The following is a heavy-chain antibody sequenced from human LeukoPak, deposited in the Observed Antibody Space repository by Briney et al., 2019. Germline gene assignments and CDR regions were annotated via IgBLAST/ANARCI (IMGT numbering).Heavy chain of an antibody. CDR3: AHRLVEQPRWFDP. Sequence: SGPTLAKPTQPLTLTCTFSGFSLTTSGAGVGWFRQPPGKALEWLPIIPWANDNRNSHSLKSILTVTKDTSKTQVVLTMTNMDPVDTATYYCAHRLVEQPRWFDPWGQGTLVTVSS. V-gene: IGHV2-5*02. CDR2: IPWANDN. J-gene: IGHJ5*02. D-gene: IGHD1/OR15-1a*01. CDR1: GFSLTTSGAG.